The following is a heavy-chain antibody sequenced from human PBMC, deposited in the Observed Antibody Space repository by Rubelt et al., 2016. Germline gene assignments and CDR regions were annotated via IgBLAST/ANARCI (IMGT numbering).Heavy chain of an antibody. CDR3: ARANSGYPLGY. Sequence: GNTGYAQKFQGRVTMTTDTSTSTAYMELRSLRSDDTAVYYCARANSGYPLGYWGQGTLVTVSS. J-gene: IGHJ4*02. D-gene: IGHD3-22*01. V-gene: IGHV1-18*01. CDR2: GNT.